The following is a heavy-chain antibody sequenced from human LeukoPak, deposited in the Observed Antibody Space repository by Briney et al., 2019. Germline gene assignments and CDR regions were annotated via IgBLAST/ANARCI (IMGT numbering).Heavy chain of an antibody. Sequence: ASVKVSCKASGYTFTGYYVHWVRQAPGQGLEWMGMINPSSGSTIYAHKFQGRVTMTRDMSTSTVYMELSSLRSEDTAVYYCARVESWESNISNYLDYWGQGTLVTVSS. CDR2: INPSSGST. CDR3: ARVESWESNISNYLDY. J-gene: IGHJ4*02. D-gene: IGHD3-10*01. V-gene: IGHV1-46*01. CDR1: GYTFTGYY.